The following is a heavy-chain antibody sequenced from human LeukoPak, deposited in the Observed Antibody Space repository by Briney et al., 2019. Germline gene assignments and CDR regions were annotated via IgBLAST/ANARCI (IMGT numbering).Heavy chain of an antibody. V-gene: IGHV3-23*01. D-gene: IGHD6-13*01. CDR1: GFTLTSYA. J-gene: IGHJ6*03. CDR3: AKDQGIAAAQTYYYYYYMDV. Sequence: GGFLRLSCAVSGFTLTSYAMSWVRQAPGRGLEWVSAISGSGVTTYYADSVKGRFTISRDNSKNTLYLQMNSLRAEDTAVYYCAKDQGIAAAQTYYYYYYMDVWGKGTTVTVSS. CDR2: ISGSGVTT.